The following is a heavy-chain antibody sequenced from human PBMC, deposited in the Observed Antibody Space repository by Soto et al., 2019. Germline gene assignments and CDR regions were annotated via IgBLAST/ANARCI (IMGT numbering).Heavy chain of an antibody. CDR1: GGSISSYY. V-gene: IGHV4-59*08. Sequence: PSETLSLTCTVSGGSISSYYWSWIRQPPGKGLEWIGYIYYSGSTNYSPSLKSRVTISVDTSKNQFSLKMSSVTAADTAVYYCARLISGYYVFDCWGQGTLVTVSS. D-gene: IGHD3-22*01. CDR2: IYYSGST. J-gene: IGHJ4*02. CDR3: ARLISGYYVFDC.